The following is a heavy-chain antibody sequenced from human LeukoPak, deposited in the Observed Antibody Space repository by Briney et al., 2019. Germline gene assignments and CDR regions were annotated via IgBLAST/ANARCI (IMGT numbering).Heavy chain of an antibody. J-gene: IGHJ4*02. CDR2: ISGSGAST. CDR1: GFTLSTNA. D-gene: IGHD6-19*01. V-gene: IGHV3-23*01. Sequence: GGSLRLSCLTSGFTLSTNAMSWVRQAPGKGLEWISGISGSGASTYYADSVKGRFTISRDDSRNTLYLQMNSLKTEDTAVYYCTAKSSGWYRGWDNVDYWGQGTLVTVSS. CDR3: TAKSSGWYRGWDNVDY.